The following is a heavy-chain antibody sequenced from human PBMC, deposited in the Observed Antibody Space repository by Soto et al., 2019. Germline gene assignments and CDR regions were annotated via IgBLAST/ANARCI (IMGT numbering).Heavy chain of an antibody. D-gene: IGHD3-10*01. Sequence: WTWIRQPPGTGLEWIGYIYYSGVTYYNPSLKSRVTISVDTSKNQFSLKLSSETAADTAMYYCARDLRGRGSGRFDPWGQGTLVTVSS. J-gene: IGHJ5*02. V-gene: IGHV4-31*02. CDR3: ARDLRGRGSGRFDP. CDR2: IYYSGVT.